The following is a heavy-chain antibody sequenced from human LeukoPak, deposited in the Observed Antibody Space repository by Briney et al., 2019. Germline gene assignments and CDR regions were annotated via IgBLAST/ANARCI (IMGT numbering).Heavy chain of an antibody. CDR1: GFTFSNAY. V-gene: IGHV3-15*01. J-gene: IGHJ4*02. CDR2: IKSKSGGGTI. CDR3: TSFDLGY. Sequence: PGGSLRLSCAASGFTFSNAYMSCVRQAPGKGLEWVGRIKSKSGGGTIDYAAPVKGRFTISRDDSKDTLYLQMDSLKTEDTAVYYCTSFDLGYWGQGTLVTVSS.